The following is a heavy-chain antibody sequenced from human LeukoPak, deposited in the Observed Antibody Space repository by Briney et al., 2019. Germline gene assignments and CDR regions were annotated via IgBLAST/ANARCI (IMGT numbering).Heavy chain of an antibody. D-gene: IGHD3-3*01. CDR1: GYTFIAYY. J-gene: IGHJ4*02. CDR2: INPKSGCT. CDR3: ARVTFDDFSFFAS. Sequence: ASVKVSCKASGYTFIAYYMHWVRQAPGQGLEWMGWINPKSGCTNYAQNFQGRVTMTRDTSITTTYMELSRLRSDDTAVYYCARVTFDDFSFFASWGQGTLVTVSS. V-gene: IGHV1-2*02.